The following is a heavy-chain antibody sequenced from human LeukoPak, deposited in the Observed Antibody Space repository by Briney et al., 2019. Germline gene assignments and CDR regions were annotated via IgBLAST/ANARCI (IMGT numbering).Heavy chain of an antibody. V-gene: IGHV1-2*02. Sequence: ASVTVSCKASGGTFSSYAINWVRQAPGQGLEWMGWINPNSGGTNYAQKFQGRVTMTRDTSISTAYMELSRLRSDDTAVYYCARGYCSSTSCYWTYYYYYYMDVWGKGTTVTVSS. CDR1: GGTFSSYA. D-gene: IGHD2-2*01. J-gene: IGHJ6*03. CDR3: ARGYCSSTSCYWTYYYYYYMDV. CDR2: INPNSGGT.